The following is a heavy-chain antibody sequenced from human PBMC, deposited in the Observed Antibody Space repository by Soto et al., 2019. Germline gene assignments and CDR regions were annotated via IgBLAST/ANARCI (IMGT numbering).Heavy chain of an antibody. J-gene: IGHJ4*02. CDR2: VIPIFGTA. CDR3: ARSAYSSSAHTDY. Sequence: QVQLVQSGAEVKKPASSVMVSCKASAGTFSSYAISWVRQAPGQGLEWMGGVIPIFGTANYAQKFQGRVTITADESASTAYMELSSLRSVDTVVDYCARSAYSSSAHTDYWGQGTMVTVSS. CDR1: AGTFSSYA. V-gene: IGHV1-69*01. D-gene: IGHD6-6*01.